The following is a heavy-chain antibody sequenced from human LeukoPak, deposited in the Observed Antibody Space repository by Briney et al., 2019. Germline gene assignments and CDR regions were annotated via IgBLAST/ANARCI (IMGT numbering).Heavy chain of an antibody. CDR3: ARTEGCTNWAKTNSFDY. Sequence: ASVKVSCKASGYTFSGYNMHWVRQAPGQGLEWMGWVDPNSGGTKFAQKFQGRLTMTRDTSITTAYMELSRLRSDDTAVYYCARTEGCTNWAKTNSFDYWGRGTLVTVSS. J-gene: IGHJ4*02. V-gene: IGHV1-2*02. D-gene: IGHD1-1*01. CDR2: VDPNSGGT. CDR1: GYTFSGYN.